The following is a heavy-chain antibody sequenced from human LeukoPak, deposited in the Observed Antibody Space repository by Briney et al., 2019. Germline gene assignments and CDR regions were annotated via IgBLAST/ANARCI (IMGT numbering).Heavy chain of an antibody. Sequence: GGSLRLSCAASGFTFSSYGMRWVRQAPGKGLEWVAFIRYDGSNKYYADSVKGRFTISRDNSKNTLYLQMNSLRAEDTAVYYCAKGGPAYYDFWSGYPDYWGQGTLVTVSS. J-gene: IGHJ4*02. CDR3: AKGGPAYYDFWSGYPDY. V-gene: IGHV3-30*02. D-gene: IGHD3-3*01. CDR2: IRYDGSNK. CDR1: GFTFSSYG.